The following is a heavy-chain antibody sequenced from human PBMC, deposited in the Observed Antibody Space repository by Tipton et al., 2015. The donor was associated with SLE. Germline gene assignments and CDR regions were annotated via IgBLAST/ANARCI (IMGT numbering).Heavy chain of an antibody. V-gene: IGHV4-61*08. CDR2: IYYSGST. CDR3: ARCPGTNYWYFDL. Sequence: TLSLTCAVSGGSISSGGYSWSWIRQPPGKGLEWIGYIYYSGSTNYNPSLKSRVTISVDTSKNQFSLKLSSVTAADTAVYYCARCPGTNYWYFDLWGRGTLVTVSS. CDR1: GGSISSGGYS. D-gene: IGHD1-7*01. J-gene: IGHJ2*01.